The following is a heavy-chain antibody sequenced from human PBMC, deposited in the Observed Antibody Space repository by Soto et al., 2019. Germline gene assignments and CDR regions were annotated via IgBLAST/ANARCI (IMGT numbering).Heavy chain of an antibody. CDR2: ISGSGFGA. Sequence: EVQLLESGGGLVQPGGSLRLSCTASGFSFSNVAMTWVRQVPGKGLEWVSGISGSGFGAYYADSVKGRFTISRGNSNNWMYMQMNSFSVEDTAGYYYAKGLQTVFGVVSRGRCLDVCGQGPTVTVSS. CDR1: GFSFSNVA. D-gene: IGHD3-3*01. J-gene: IGHJ6*02. V-gene: IGHV3-23*01. CDR3: AKGLQTVFGVVSRGRCLDV.